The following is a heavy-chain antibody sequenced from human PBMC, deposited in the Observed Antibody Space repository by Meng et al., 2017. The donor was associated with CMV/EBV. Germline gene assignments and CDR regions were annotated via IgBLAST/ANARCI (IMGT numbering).Heavy chain of an antibody. J-gene: IGHJ6*02. D-gene: IGHD2-2*01. V-gene: IGHV6-1*01. Sequence: SETLSLTCAISGDSVSSNSATWSWIRQSPSGGLEWLGRTYYRSKWYIDYAVSVKSRIDINPDTSKNQFSLQLNAVTPEDTAVYYCARVRCSTTSCYYEYYYGMDVWGQGTTVTVSS. CDR3: ARVRCSTTSCYYEYYYGMDV. CDR2: TYYRSKWYI. CDR1: GDSVSSNSAT.